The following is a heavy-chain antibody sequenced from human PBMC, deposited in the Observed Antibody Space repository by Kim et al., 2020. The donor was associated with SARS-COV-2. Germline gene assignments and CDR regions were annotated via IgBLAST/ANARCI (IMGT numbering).Heavy chain of an antibody. J-gene: IGHJ2*01. CDR2: IYTSGST. CDR3: ARARGGNPISYWYFDL. D-gene: IGHD2-15*01. CDR1: GGSISSGSYY. Sequence: SETLSLTCTDSGGSISSGSYYWSWIRQPAGKGLEWIGRIYTSGSTNYNPSLKSRVTISVDTSKNQFSLKLSSVTAADTAVYYCARARGGNPISYWYFDLWGRGTLVTVSS. V-gene: IGHV4-61*02.